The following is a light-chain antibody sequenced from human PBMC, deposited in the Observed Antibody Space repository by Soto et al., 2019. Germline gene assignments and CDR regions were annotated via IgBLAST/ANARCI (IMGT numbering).Light chain of an antibody. J-gene: IGKJ1*01. CDR1: QSINW. CDR3: QHYDTYSPMWT. Sequence: DIQLAQSPSTLSASVGDRITITCRATQSINWLAWYQQKPGKAPKLLIFEASRLESGVPSRFSGSGSGTEFTLTICSLQPDNFGTYYCQHYDTYSPMWTFGQGTKV. V-gene: IGKV1-5*03. CDR2: EAS.